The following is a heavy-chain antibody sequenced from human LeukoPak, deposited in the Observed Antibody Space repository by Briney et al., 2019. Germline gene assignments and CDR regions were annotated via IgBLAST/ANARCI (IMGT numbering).Heavy chain of an antibody. CDR3: ARGRGSCSSTSCYIWFDP. Sequence: SQTLSLTCTVSGGSISSGSYYWSWLRQPAGKGLEWFGRIYTSGTTNYNPSLKRRVTISVDTSKNQFSLKLSSVTAADTAVYYCARGRGSCSSTSCYIWFDPWGQGTLVTVSS. V-gene: IGHV4-61*02. CDR1: GGSISSGSYY. CDR2: IYTSGTT. J-gene: IGHJ5*02. D-gene: IGHD2-2*02.